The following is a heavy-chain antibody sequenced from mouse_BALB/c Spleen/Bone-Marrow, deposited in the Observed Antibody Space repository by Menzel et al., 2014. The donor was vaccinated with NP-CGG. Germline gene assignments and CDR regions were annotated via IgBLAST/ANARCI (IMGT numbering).Heavy chain of an antibody. D-gene: IGHD2-4*01. CDR1: GYTSTDNW. J-gene: IGHJ4*01. V-gene: IGHV1-69*01. Sequence: QVQLQQSGAELGMPGASVKMSCKAPGYTSTDNWMYWVKQRPGQGLEWIGAIDTSDSYTNFNQKFMGKASLTVDASSSTAYMQVSSLTSDDSAVYYCARGGHDFSLDYWGQGTSVTVSS. CDR2: IDTSDSYT. CDR3: ARGGHDFSLDY.